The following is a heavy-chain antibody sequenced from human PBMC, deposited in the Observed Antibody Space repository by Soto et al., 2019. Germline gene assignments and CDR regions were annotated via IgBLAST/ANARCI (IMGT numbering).Heavy chain of an antibody. CDR1: GGTFSSYT. CDR3: ASGFKLRLGEGRDD. D-gene: IGHD3-10*01. J-gene: IGHJ4*02. CDR2: IIPILGIA. Sequence: QVQLVQSGAEVKKPGSSVKVSCKASGGTFSSYTISWVRQAPGQGLEWLGRIIPILGIANYAQKFQRRGTIAADKSTSTAYRELSSLRSEDTAVYYCASGFKLRLGEGRDDWGQGTLVTVST. V-gene: IGHV1-69*02.